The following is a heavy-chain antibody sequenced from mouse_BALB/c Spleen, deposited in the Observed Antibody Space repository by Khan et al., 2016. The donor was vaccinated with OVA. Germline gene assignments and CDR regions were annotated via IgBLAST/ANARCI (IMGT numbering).Heavy chain of an antibody. CDR1: GDSITSGF. CDR2: IIYSGDT. D-gene: IGHD1-1*01. CDR3: ARSYGSWAMDY. V-gene: IGHV3-8*02. J-gene: IGHJ4*01. Sequence: EVKLEESGPSLVKPSQTLSLTCSVTGDSITSGFWNWIRKFPGKKFEYMGYIIYSGDTYYNPSLKSRISITRDTSKSQYYLQLNSVTTEDTATYYCARSYGSWAMDYWGQGTSVTVSS.